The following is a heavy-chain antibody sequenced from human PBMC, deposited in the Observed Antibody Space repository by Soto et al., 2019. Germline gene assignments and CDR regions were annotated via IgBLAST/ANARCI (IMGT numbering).Heavy chain of an antibody. CDR3: SEVEYNRDSS. CDR2: VSGSGGTS. Sequence: LGGSLRLSCAASGFTFSRYDMNWVRQAPGKGLEWVSVVSGSGGTSYYADSVKGRFIISRDNSKNTLYLQMNSLRAEDTALYYCSEVEYNRDSSCGQGTLVTVSS. V-gene: IGHV3-23*01. CDR1: GFTFSRYD. J-gene: IGHJ5*02. D-gene: IGHD6-6*01.